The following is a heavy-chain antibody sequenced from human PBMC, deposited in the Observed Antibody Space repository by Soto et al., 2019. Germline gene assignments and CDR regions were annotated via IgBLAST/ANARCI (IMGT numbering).Heavy chain of an antibody. V-gene: IGHV5-51*01. Sequence: GESLKISCQGSGYSFSNYWIGWVCQMPGKGLEWMGVILPSDSDTRYCSSFQGQVTISADKSISTAYLQWQSLKASDSTIYNCARRRNAFDIWGLGTMVTVS. CDR3: ARRRNAFDI. CDR2: ILPSDSDT. J-gene: IGHJ3*02. CDR1: GYSFSNYW.